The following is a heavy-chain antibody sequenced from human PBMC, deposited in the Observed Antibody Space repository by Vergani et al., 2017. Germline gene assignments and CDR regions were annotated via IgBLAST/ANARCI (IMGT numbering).Heavy chain of an antibody. CDR3: AREPPLTGFFDY. Sequence: QVQLVESGGGVVQPGGSLRLSCIASGFTFRIYGMHWVRQAPGKGLEWVAFIRYDGTKRFYGDSVKGRFTISRDNSQTTVFLQMNSLRADDSAVYYCAREPPLTGFFDYWGQGTLVTVSS. D-gene: IGHD3-9*01. V-gene: IGHV3-30*02. J-gene: IGHJ4*02. CDR2: IRYDGTKR. CDR1: GFTFRIYG.